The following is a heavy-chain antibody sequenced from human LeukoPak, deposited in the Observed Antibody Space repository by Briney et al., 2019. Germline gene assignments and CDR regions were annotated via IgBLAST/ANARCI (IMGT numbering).Heavy chain of an antibody. CDR1: GFTFSSYP. J-gene: IGHJ4*02. V-gene: IGHV3-30*04. CDR3: AREKSGPLDY. Sequence: GGSLRLSCAASGFTFSSYPMHWVREAPGKGLEWVAVISYDGSNKYYADPLKGRFTISRDNAKNSLYLQMNSLRAEDTAIYYCAREKSGPLDYWGQGTLVTVSS. CDR2: ISYDGSNK. D-gene: IGHD2-15*01.